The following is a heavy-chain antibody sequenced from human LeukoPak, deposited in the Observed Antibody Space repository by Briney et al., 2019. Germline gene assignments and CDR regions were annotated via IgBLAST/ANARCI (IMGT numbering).Heavy chain of an antibody. CDR2: IYYSGST. V-gene: IGHV4-59*01. CDR3: ARMVQTYYDILTGFDAFDI. CDR1: GGSISSYY. D-gene: IGHD3-9*01. Sequence: PSETLSLTCTVSGGSISSYYWSWIRQAPGKGLEWIGYIYYSGSTNYNPSLKSRVTISVDTSKNQFSLKLSSVTAADTAVYYCARMVQTYYDILTGFDAFDIWGQGTMVTVSS. J-gene: IGHJ3*02.